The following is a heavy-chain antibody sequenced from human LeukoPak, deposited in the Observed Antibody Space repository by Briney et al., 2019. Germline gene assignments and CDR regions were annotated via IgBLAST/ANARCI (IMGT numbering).Heavy chain of an antibody. D-gene: IGHD3-22*01. CDR3: ASWYYYDSSGSVDAFDI. CDR1: GGSTSGFY. V-gene: IGHV4-59*01. CDR2: IYFSEIT. J-gene: IGHJ3*02. Sequence: SETLSLTVTVPGGSTSGFYWSWIRQPPGKGLGWRGYIYFSEITNYNPSLRSRVTISVETSKNQFSLKLRSVTAADTAVYYCASWYYYDSSGSVDAFDIWGQGTMVTVSS.